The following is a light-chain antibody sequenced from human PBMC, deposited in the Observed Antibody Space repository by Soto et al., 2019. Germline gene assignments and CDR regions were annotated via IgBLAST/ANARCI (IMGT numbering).Light chain of an antibody. V-gene: IGLV1-40*01. CDR1: SSNIGAGYD. J-gene: IGLJ3*02. CDR2: GNS. CDR3: QTYDSSLSGWV. Sequence: QSVLTQPPSVSGAPGQRVTISCTGSSSNIGAGYDVHWYQQLPGTAPKLLIYGNSNRPSGVADRFSGSKSGTSASLAITGLLADDEADYYCQTYDSSLSGWVFGGGTKLTVL.